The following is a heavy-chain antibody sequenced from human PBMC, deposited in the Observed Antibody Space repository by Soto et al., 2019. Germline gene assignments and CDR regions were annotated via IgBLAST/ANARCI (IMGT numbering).Heavy chain of an antibody. CDR3: ARDQLYYNDISGRPLNAFDV. CDR1: GFTFRNYG. Sequence: PGGSLRLSCAASGFTFRNYGMNWVRQAPGKGLEWVSYIGIGNSTTYYADYVKGRFTISRDNAKNSLYLQMNSLRAEDTAVYYFARDQLYYNDISGRPLNAFDVWGQGTMVTVSS. D-gene: IGHD3-22*01. J-gene: IGHJ3*01. CDR2: IGIGNSTT. V-gene: IGHV3-48*01.